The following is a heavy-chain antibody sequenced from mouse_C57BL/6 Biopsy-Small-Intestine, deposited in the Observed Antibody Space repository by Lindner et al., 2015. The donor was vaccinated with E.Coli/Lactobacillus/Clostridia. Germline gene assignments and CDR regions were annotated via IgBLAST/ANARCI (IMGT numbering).Heavy chain of an antibody. CDR2: IDPYSDGT. CDR3: ARSYYSNYGYFDY. CDR1: GYTFTNYV. D-gene: IGHD2-5*01. V-gene: IGHV1-14*01. J-gene: IGHJ2*01. Sequence: VQLQESGPELVKPGASVKMSCKASGYTFTNYVMHWVKQKPGQGLEWIGYIDPYSDGTKYNEKFKGMATLTSDKSSNTAYMEFSSLTSEDSAVYYCARSYYSNYGYFDYWGKGTTLTVSS.